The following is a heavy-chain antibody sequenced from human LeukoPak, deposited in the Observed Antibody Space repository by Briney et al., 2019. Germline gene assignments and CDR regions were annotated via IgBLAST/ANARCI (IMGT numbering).Heavy chain of an antibody. D-gene: IGHD3-3*01. CDR3: ARGEYYDFWSGPLGMDV. CDR1: GGSISSGGYY. J-gene: IGHJ6*04. V-gene: IGHV4-30-2*01. Sequence: PSETLSLTCTVSGGSISSGGYYWSWIRQPPGKGLEWIGYIYHSGSTYYNPSLKSRVTISVDRSKNQFSLKLSSVTAADTAVYYCARGEYYDFWSGPLGMDVWGKGTTVTVSS. CDR2: IYHSGST.